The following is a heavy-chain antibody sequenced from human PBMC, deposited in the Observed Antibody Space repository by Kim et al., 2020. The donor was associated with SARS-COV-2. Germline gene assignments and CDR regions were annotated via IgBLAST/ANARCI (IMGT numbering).Heavy chain of an antibody. CDR2: ISYDGSNK. Sequence: GGSLRLSCAASGFTFSSYGMHWVRQAPGKGLEWVAVISYDGSNKYYADSVKGRFTISRDNSKNTLYLQMNSLRAEDTAVYYCAKLFFGDDYGGPNAFDIWGQGTMVTVSS. CDR3: AKLFFGDDYGGPNAFDI. CDR1: GFTFSSYG. D-gene: IGHD4-17*01. J-gene: IGHJ3*02. V-gene: IGHV3-30*18.